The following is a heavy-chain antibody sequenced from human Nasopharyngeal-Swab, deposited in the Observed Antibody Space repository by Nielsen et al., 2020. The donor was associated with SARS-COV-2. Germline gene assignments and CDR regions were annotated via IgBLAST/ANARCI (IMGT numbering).Heavy chain of an antibody. CDR1: GASVSRNNAA. CDR2: TYYRSQWSS. V-gene: IGHV6-1*01. CDR3: ARDRGALNV. J-gene: IGHJ6*02. D-gene: IGHD3-10*01. Sequence: SETLSLTCAISGASVSRNNAAWNWIRQSPSRGLEWLGRTYYRSQWSSDYAVSVKSRITINPDTAKNQFSLQLNSVTPEDTAVYYCARDRGALNVWGQGTTVTVSS.